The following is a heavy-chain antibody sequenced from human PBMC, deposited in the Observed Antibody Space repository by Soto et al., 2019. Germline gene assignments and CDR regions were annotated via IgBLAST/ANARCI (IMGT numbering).Heavy chain of an antibody. CDR3: ARATIAAAGTNYYYGMDV. Sequence: SQTLSLTCVISGDSVSSNSAAWNWIRQSPSRGLEWLGRTYYRSKWYNDYAVSVKSRITINPDTSKNQFSLQLNSVTPEDTAVYYCARATIAAAGTNYYYGMDVWGQGTTVTVSS. CDR2: TYYRSKWYN. CDR1: GDSVSSNSAA. D-gene: IGHD6-13*01. J-gene: IGHJ6*02. V-gene: IGHV6-1*01.